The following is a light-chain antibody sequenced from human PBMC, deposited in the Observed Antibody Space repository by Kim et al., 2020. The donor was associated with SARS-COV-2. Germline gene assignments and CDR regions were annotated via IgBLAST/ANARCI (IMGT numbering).Light chain of an antibody. CDR2: EKS. CDR3: LQYYADYT. J-gene: IGKJ2*01. V-gene: IGKV3-15*01. Sequence: SIRTSLAWYQLRPGQAPRLLIYEKSTRASTTPARFSGSGSETEFTLTISSLQSEDFVAYYCLQYYADYTFGQGTKLEIK. CDR1: SIRTS.